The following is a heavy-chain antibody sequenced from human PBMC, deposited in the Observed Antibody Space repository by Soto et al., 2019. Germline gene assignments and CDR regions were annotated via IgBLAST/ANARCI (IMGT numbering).Heavy chain of an antibody. V-gene: IGHV3-23*01. Sequence: EVQLLESGGGLAQPGGSLRLSCAASGFTCGSYAMSWVCQAPGKGLEWVSAINGGGGSTYTADSVKGRFIISRDNSKNTLYLQMNSLRAEDTAVYYCARGWTSGKFDPWGQGTLVTVSS. CDR2: INGGGGST. CDR3: ARGWTSGKFDP. J-gene: IGHJ5*02. D-gene: IGHD3-3*01. CDR1: GFTCGSYA.